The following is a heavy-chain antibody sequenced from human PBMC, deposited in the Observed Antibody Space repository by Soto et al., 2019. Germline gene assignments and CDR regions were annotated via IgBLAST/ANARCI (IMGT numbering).Heavy chain of an antibody. D-gene: IGHD3-10*01. CDR1: GFTVSSNY. J-gene: IGHJ4*02. Sequence: EVQLVESGGGLVQPGGSLRLSCAASGFTVSSNYRSWVRQAPGKGLEWVSVIYSGGSTYYADSVKGRFTISRDNSKNTLYLQMNSLRAEDTAVYYCARNYYGSASVGYWGQGTLVTVSS. CDR3: ARNYYGSASVGY. CDR2: IYSGGST. V-gene: IGHV3-66*01.